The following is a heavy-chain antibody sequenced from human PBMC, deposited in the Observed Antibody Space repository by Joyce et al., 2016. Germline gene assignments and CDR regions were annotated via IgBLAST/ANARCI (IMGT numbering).Heavy chain of an antibody. CDR3: ARNGAYSQDS. J-gene: IGHJ5*01. CDR1: GGSISSAHW. D-gene: IGHD5-12*01. V-gene: IGHV4-4*02. CDR2: IYLGGST. Sequence: QVQLQESGPGLVKPSGTLSLTCAVSGGSISSAHWWSWVRQPPGKGLEWIGEIYLGGSTTYNPPLKSRVTISVDKSKNQLSLKMNSVTAADTAVYYCARNGAYSQDSWGQGTLVTVSS.